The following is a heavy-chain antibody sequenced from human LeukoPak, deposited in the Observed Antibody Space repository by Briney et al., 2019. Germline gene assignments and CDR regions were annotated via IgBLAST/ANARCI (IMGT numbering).Heavy chain of an antibody. Sequence: GGSLRLSCAASGFTFSSYAMSWVRQAPGKGLEWVSAISGSGGSTYYADSVKGWFTISRDNAKNSLYLQMNSLRAEDTAVYYCARTYYYGSSGYYYVFPPGYYYYGMDVWGQGTTVTVSS. CDR3: ARTYYYGSSGYYYVFPPGYYYYGMDV. J-gene: IGHJ6*02. CDR1: GFTFSSYA. V-gene: IGHV3-23*01. CDR2: ISGSGGST. D-gene: IGHD3-22*01.